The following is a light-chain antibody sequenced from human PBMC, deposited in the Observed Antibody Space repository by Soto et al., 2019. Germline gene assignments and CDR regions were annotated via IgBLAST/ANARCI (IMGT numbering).Light chain of an antibody. CDR2: DDS. J-gene: IGLJ1*01. CDR3: QVWDTNSDHYV. Sequence: SYELTQPPSVSVAPGQTARIPCGGDNIESKSVHWYQQMPGQAPVLVVHDDSDRHSGIPERFSGSNSGNTATLTISRVEAGDEADYYCQVWDTNSDHYVFGTGTKLTVL. CDR1: NIESKS. V-gene: IGLV3-21*02.